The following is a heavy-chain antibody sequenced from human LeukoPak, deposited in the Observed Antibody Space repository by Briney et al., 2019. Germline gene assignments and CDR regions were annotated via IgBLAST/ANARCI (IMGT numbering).Heavy chain of an antibody. Sequence: KASETLSLTCTVSGGSISSYYWSWIRQPPGRGLEWIGYIYYSGSTNYNPSLKSRVTISVDRSKNQFSLKLSSVTAADTAVYYCARGSYSVDYWGQGTLVTVSS. CDR3: ARGSYSVDY. V-gene: IGHV4-59*01. CDR2: IYYSGST. CDR1: GGSISSYY. J-gene: IGHJ4*02. D-gene: IGHD1-26*01.